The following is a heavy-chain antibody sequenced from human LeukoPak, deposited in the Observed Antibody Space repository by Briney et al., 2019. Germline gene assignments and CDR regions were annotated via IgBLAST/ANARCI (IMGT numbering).Heavy chain of an antibody. D-gene: IGHD5-18*01. V-gene: IGHV3-48*01. J-gene: IGHJ4*02. CDR3: ARRIDTAMVIDY. CDR1: GFIFSSYS. CDR2: ISSRSGTI. Sequence: GGSLRLSCAASGFIFSSYSMNWVRQAPGKGLEWVSYISSRSGTIYYADSVKGRFTISRDNAKNSLYLQMNSLRAEDTAVYYCARRIDTAMVIDYWGQGARVTVSS.